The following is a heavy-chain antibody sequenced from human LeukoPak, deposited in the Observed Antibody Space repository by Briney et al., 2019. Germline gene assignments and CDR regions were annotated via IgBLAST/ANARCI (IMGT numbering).Heavy chain of an antibody. V-gene: IGHV3-7*01. J-gene: IGHJ6*02. Sequence: GGSLRLSCAASGFTFSNYWMIWFRQAPGQGLEWVANIKQDGSDKSYVDSVKGRFTISRDNAKNSLYLQMNSLRAEDTAVYYCAGFTILWRHSSSWPDYYYGMDVWGQGTTVTVSS. CDR3: AGFTILWRHSSSWPDYYYGMDV. D-gene: IGHD6-13*01. CDR2: IKQDGSDK. CDR1: GFTFSNYW.